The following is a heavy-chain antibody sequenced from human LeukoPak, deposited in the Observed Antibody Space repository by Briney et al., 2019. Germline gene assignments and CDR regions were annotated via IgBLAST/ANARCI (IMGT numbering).Heavy chain of an antibody. CDR3: ARRRAYNWNYDY. CDR1: GGSISSSSYY. Sequence: SETLSLTCTVSGGSISSSSYYWGWIRQPPGKGLEWIGSIYYSGSTYYNPSLKSRVTISVDTSKNQFSLKLSSVTAADTAVYYCARRRAYNWNYDYWGQGTLVTVSS. J-gene: IGHJ4*02. V-gene: IGHV4-39*01. D-gene: IGHD1-20*01. CDR2: IYYSGST.